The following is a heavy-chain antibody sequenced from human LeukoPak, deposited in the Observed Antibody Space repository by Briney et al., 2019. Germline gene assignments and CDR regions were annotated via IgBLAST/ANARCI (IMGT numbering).Heavy chain of an antibody. CDR1: GFSFSSHA. V-gene: IGHV3-23*01. Sequence: GGSLRLSCAASGFSFSSHAITWVRQAPGKGLEWVSLISGSGYNTYYADSVKGRFTISRDNSKNTLYLQMSSLSAEDTAVYYCAKDPAGDWNFDLWGRGTLVTVSS. CDR3: AKDPAGDWNFDL. CDR2: ISGSGYNT. J-gene: IGHJ2*01.